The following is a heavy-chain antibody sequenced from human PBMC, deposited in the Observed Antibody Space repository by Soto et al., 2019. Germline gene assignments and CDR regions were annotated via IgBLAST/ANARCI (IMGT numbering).Heavy chain of an antibody. V-gene: IGHV3-23*01. CDR3: ATTIQNGLYYSGMDV. CDR1: GFTFGSYA. J-gene: IGHJ6*02. Sequence: PGGSLRLSCAASGFTFGSYAISWVRQATGKGLEWVSAISGSGGSTYYADSVKGRFTISRDNSKNTLYLQMNSLRAEDTAVYYCATTIQNGLYYSGMDVWGQGTTVTVS. CDR2: ISGSGGST.